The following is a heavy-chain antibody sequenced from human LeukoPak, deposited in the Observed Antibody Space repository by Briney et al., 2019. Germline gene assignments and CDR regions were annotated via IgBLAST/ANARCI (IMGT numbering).Heavy chain of an antibody. V-gene: IGHV7-4-1*02. Sequence: GASVRVSCKASGYTFTSYGISWVRQAPGQGLEWMGWINTNTGNPTYAQGFTGRFVFSLDTSVSTAYLQISSLKAEDTAVYYCAREGSDYDSSGSEWDFDYWGQGTLVTVSS. CDR3: AREGSDYDSSGSEWDFDY. D-gene: IGHD3-22*01. CDR1: GYTFTSYG. J-gene: IGHJ4*02. CDR2: INTNTGNP.